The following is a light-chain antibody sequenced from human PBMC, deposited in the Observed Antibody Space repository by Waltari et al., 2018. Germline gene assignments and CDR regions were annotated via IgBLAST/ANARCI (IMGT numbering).Light chain of an antibody. J-gene: IGLJ6*01. CDR1: SNTVGNQG. Sequence: QAGLTQPPSVSKGFRQPATLTCTGNSNTVGNQGPAWLQQHQGYPPKLLTYRNNNRPSRMAERFAASRSGNTASLTIAGLQPEDGDDCYCTAWDSSLSAQGFVSGGKVTVL. CDR2: RNN. CDR3: TAWDSSLSAQG. V-gene: IGLV10-54*04.